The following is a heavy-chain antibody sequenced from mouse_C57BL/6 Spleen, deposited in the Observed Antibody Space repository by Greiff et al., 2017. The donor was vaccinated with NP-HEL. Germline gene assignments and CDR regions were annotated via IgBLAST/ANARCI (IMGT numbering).Heavy chain of an antibody. Sequence: QLQQPGAELVKPGASVKMSCKASGYTFTSYWITWVKQRPGQGREWIGDIYPGSGSTNYNEKFKSKATLTVDTSSSTAYMQLSSLTSEDSAVYYCARSYDYDGAWFAYWGQGTLVTVSA. J-gene: IGHJ3*01. CDR2: IYPGSGST. D-gene: IGHD2-4*01. V-gene: IGHV1-55*01. CDR1: GYTFTSYW. CDR3: ARSYDYDGAWFAY.